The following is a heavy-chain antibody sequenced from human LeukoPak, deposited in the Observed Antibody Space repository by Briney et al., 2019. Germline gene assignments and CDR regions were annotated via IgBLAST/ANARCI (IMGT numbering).Heavy chain of an antibody. Sequence: ASVKASCKAFGYTFTNFAINWVRQAPGQGLEWMGWINTNTGHPTYAQAFTGRFVFSLDTSVDTAYLRITSLKAEDTAIYFCARDPRATGWFDPWGQGTLVSVSS. CDR1: GYTFTNFA. CDR2: INTNTGHP. V-gene: IGHV7-4-1*02. J-gene: IGHJ5*02. D-gene: IGHD3-10*01. CDR3: ARDPRATGWFDP.